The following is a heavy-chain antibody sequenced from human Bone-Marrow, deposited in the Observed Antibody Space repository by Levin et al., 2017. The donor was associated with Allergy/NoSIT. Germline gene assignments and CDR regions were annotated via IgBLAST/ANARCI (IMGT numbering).Heavy chain of an antibody. J-gene: IGHJ6*02. CDR1: GGSISSYY. CDR2: IYYSGST. D-gene: IGHD3-22*01. CDR3: ASSTYYYDSSGFNYYYYYGMDV. Sequence: PGGSLRLSCTVSGGSISSYYWSWIRQPPGKGLEWIGYIYYSGSTNYNPSLKSRVTISVDTSKNQFSLKLSSVTAADTAVYYCASSTYYYDSSGFNYYYYYGMDVWGQGTTVTVSS. V-gene: IGHV4-59*01.